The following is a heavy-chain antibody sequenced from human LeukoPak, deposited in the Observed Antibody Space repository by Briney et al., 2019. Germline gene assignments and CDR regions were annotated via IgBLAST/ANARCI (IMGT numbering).Heavy chain of an antibody. CDR3: AREATVTSDWFDP. V-gene: IGHV3-48*04. J-gene: IGHJ5*02. D-gene: IGHD4-17*01. Sequence: GGSLRLSCVVSGLTFSSYSMNWVRQAPGKGLEWISYIGGSSSTIYYADSVKGRFTISRDNAKNTLYLQMNSLRAEDTAVYYCAREATVTSDWFDPWGQGTLVTVSS. CDR1: GLTFSSYS. CDR2: IGGSSSTI.